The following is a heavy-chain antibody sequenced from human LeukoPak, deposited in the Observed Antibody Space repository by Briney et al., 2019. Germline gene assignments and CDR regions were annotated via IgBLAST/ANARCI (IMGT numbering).Heavy chain of an antibody. Sequence: TSETLSLTCSVSGGSISSYYWGWIRQPPGKGLEWIGSMYYSGSTNYNPSVKSRVTISADTSRNQFSLNLSSVTAADTAVYYCYTTSGGRPHWGQGTLVTVSS. CDR2: MYYSGST. J-gene: IGHJ4*02. V-gene: IGHV4-39*01. D-gene: IGHD2-2*02. CDR3: YTTSGGRPH. CDR1: GGSISSYY.